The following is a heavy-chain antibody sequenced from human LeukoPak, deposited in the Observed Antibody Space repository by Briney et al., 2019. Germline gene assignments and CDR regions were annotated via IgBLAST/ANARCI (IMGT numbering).Heavy chain of an antibody. Sequence: SGGSLRLSCAASGFTFSSYGMHWVRQAPGKGLEWVAVIWYDGSNKYYADSVKGRFTISRDNSKNTLYLQMNSLRAEDTAVYYCARDPTWGRRAAAGIDYWGQGTLVTVSS. V-gene: IGHV3-33*01. CDR1: GFTFSSYG. D-gene: IGHD6-13*01. J-gene: IGHJ4*02. CDR2: IWYDGSNK. CDR3: ARDPTWGRRAAAGIDY.